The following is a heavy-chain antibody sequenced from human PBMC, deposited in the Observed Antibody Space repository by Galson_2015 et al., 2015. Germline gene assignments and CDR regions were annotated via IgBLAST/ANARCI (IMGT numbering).Heavy chain of an antibody. CDR3: ANNPRGLTFRD. D-gene: IGHD3-10*01. CDR2: ISSDGGST. J-gene: IGHJ4*02. V-gene: IGHV3-64*04. Sequence: SLRLSCAASGFTFSTHAMHWVRQAPGKGSEYASMISSDGGSTYYAESLKGRFTISRDNSQNTLYLQMNTLRPNDTAVYYCANNPRGLTFRDWGQGTLVTVSS. CDR1: GFTFSTHA.